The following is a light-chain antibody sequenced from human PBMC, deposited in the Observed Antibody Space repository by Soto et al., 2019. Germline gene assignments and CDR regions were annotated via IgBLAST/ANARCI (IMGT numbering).Light chain of an antibody. J-gene: IGLJ2*01. V-gene: IGLV3-21*04. CDR1: NIGSKS. CDR2: YAS. CDR3: QVWDSSSDHPHVV. Sequence: SYELTQPPSVSVAPGKTARITCGGNNIGSKSVHWYQQKPGQAPVLVIYYASDRPSGIPERFSGSNSGNTATLTISRVEAGDEADYYCQVWDSSSDHPHVVFGGGTKLTVL.